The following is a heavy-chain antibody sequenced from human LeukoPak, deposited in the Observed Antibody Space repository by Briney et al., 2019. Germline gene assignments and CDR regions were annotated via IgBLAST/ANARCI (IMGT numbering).Heavy chain of an antibody. D-gene: IGHD3-22*01. J-gene: IGHJ4*02. V-gene: IGHV4-59*12. Sequence: SETLSLTCTVSGGSISSYYWSWIRQPPGKGLEWIGYIYYSGSTNYNPSLKSRVTISVDTSKNQFSLKLSSVTAADTAAYYCARVWYYYDSSGYYYFDYWGQGTLVTVSS. CDR3: ARVWYYYDSSGYYYFDY. CDR1: GGSISSYY. CDR2: IYYSGST.